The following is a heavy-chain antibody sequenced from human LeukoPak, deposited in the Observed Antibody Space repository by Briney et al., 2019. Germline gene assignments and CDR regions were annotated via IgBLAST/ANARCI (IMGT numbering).Heavy chain of an antibody. CDR3: VKDLGDIVATIEY. V-gene: IGHV3-30-3*01. Sequence: PGGSLRLSCAASGFTFSSYAMHWVRQAPGKGLEWVAVISYDGSNKYYADSVKGRFTISRDNSKNTLYLQMHSLRAENTAVYYCVKDLGDIVATIEYWGQGILVTVSS. CDR1: GFTFSSYA. J-gene: IGHJ4*02. CDR2: ISYDGSNK. D-gene: IGHD5-12*01.